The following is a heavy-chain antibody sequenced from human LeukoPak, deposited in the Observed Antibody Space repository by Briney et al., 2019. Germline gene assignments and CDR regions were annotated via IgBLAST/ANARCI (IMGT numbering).Heavy chain of an antibody. Sequence: SETLSLTCTVSGGSISSYYWSWLRQPPGKGLEWIGYIYYSGSTNYNPSLTSRVTISVDTSKNQFSLKLSSVTAADTGVYYCARGGAYMIERLDYWGQGTLVTVSS. CDR2: IYYSGST. V-gene: IGHV4-59*01. D-gene: IGHD3-22*01. CDR3: ARGGAYMIERLDY. J-gene: IGHJ4*02. CDR1: GGSISSYY.